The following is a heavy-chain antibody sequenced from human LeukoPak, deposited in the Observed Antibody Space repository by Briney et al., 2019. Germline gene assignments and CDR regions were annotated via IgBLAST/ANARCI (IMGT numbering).Heavy chain of an antibody. CDR1: GFTFSSYI. CDR2: ISSSSSYI. V-gene: IGHV3-21*01. D-gene: IGHD1-26*01. J-gene: IGHJ4*02. CDR3: ASIVGATD. Sequence: GGSLRLSCAASGFTFSSYIMNWVRQAPGKGLEWVSSISSSSSYIYYADSVKGRFTISRDNAKSSLYLQMNSLRAEDTAVYYCASIVGATDWGQGTLVTVSS.